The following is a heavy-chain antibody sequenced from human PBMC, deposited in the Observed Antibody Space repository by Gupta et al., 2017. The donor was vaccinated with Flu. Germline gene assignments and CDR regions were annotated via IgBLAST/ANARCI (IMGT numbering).Heavy chain of an antibody. V-gene: IGHV4-59*08. CDR1: GGSISSDY. J-gene: IGHJ4*02. Sequence: QVQLQQSGPGLLKPSETLSLTCSVSGGSISSDYWTWIRQPPGKGLEWIGFIHYSGSTNLNPSLKSRVTISVDTSKNQFSLRLGSLTAADTAVYYCARLRDLWGGHRYFFDVWGQGTLVTVSS. CDR3: ARLRDLWGGHRYFFDV. D-gene: IGHD3-3*01. CDR2: IHYSGST.